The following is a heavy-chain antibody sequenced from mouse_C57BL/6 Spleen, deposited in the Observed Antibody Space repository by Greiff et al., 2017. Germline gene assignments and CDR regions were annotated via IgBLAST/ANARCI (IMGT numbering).Heavy chain of an antibody. V-gene: IGHV5-6*01. Sequence: EVQLVESGGDLVKPGGSLKLSCAASGFTFSSYGMSWVRQTPDKRLEWVATISSGGSYTYYPDSVKGRFTISRDNAKNTLYLQMSSLKAEDTAMYYGARHGSNYDAMDYWGQGTSVTVSS. J-gene: IGHJ4*01. CDR1: GFTFSSYG. CDR2: ISSGGSYT. CDR3: ARHGSNYDAMDY. D-gene: IGHD2-5*01.